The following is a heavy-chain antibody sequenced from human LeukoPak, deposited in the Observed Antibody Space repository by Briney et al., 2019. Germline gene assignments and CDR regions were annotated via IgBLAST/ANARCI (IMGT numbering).Heavy chain of an antibody. Sequence: GGSLRLSCAASGFTFSSYWMYWVRQAPGKGLVWVSRINSDGSSTNYADSVKGRFTISRDNSKNTLYLQMNSLRAEDTAVYYCAKGFGNFDYWGQGTLVTVSS. J-gene: IGHJ4*02. CDR1: GFTFSSYW. V-gene: IGHV3-74*01. D-gene: IGHD3-16*01. CDR2: INSDGSST. CDR3: AKGFGNFDY.